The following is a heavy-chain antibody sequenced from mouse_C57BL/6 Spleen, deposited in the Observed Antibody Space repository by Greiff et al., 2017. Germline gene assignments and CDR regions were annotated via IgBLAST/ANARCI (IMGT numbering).Heavy chain of an antibody. CDR2: LWTGGGT. J-gene: IGHJ2*01. CDR1: GSSLTSYA. CDR3: ARGYGYDGGRYLDY. V-gene: IGHV2-9-1*01. Sequence: QVQLQQSGPGLVAPSQSLSITCTVPGSSLTSYAISWVRQPPGKGLEWLGVLWTGGGTNYNSAPKSRLSISKDNTKSKVFLKMNSLQTNDTARYYCARGYGYDGGRYLDYWGQGTTLTVSS. D-gene: IGHD2-2*01.